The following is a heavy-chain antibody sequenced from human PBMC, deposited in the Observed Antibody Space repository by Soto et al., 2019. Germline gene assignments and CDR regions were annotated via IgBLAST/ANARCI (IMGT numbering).Heavy chain of an antibody. J-gene: IGHJ4*02. CDR2: INHSGST. V-gene: IGHV4-34*01. CDR3: AVYDILTGYLTRDY. Sequence: QVQLQQWGAGLLKPSETLSLTCAVYGGSFSGYYWSWIRQPPGKGLEWIAEINHSGSTNYNPSLKSRVTISVDTSKNQFSLKLSSVTAADTAVYYCAVYDILTGYLTRDYWGQGTLVTVSS. D-gene: IGHD3-9*01. CDR1: GGSFSGYY.